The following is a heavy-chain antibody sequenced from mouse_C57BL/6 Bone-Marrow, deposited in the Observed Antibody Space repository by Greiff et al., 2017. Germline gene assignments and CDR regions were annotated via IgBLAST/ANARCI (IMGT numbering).Heavy chain of an antibody. CDR3: APLNWDRYFDV. CDR2: IWWDDDK. J-gene: IGHJ1*03. D-gene: IGHD4-1*01. Sequence: QVTLKVSGPGILQPSQTLSLTCSFSGFSLSTFGMGVGWIRQPPGKGLEWLAHIWWDDDKYYNPALKSRLTISKDTSKNQVFLKIANVDTADTATYYCAPLNWDRYFDVWGTGTTVTVSS. V-gene: IGHV8-8*01. CDR1: GFSLSTFGMG.